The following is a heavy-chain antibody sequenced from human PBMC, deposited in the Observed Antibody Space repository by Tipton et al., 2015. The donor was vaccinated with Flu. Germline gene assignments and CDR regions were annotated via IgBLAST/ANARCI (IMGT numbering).Heavy chain of an antibody. V-gene: IGHV3-23*01. Sequence: SLRLSCAVSGFTFSRYGMSWVRQAPGKGLEWVSGFDAAGGNTYFADSVKGRFTISRDNFKNTPYLQMNSLRAEDTAVYYCAKVIPELVAGLDSWGQGTLVTVSS. CDR1: GFTFSRYG. D-gene: IGHD6-19*01. CDR2: FDAAGGNT. CDR3: AKVIPELVAGLDS. J-gene: IGHJ4*02.